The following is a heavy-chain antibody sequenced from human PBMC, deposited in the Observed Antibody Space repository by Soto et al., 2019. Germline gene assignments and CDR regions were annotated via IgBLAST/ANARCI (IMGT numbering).Heavy chain of an antibody. Sequence: TSETLSLTCGVYGGSFSGYSWSWIRQPPGKGLEWIGDIDHSGNTNYNPSLKSRVTISVDSSKNQFSLKLSSVTAADTAVYYCARVLTSAGPDYYFDYWGQGTLVTVSS. V-gene: IGHV4-34*01. CDR3: ARVLTSAGPDYYFDY. CDR1: GGSFSGYS. CDR2: IDHSGNT. J-gene: IGHJ4*02. D-gene: IGHD6-13*01.